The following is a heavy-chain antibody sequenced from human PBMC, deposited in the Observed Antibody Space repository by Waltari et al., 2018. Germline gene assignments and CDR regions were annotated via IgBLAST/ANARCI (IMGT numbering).Heavy chain of an antibody. CDR1: GGSISSSSYY. CDR3: ARILGYCSGGSCYIDY. Sequence: QLQLQESGPGLVKPSETLSLTCTVSGGSISSSSYYWGWIRQPPGKGLEWIGSIYYSGSTYYNPSLKSRGTISVDTSKNQFSLKLSSVTAADTAVYYCARILGYCSGGSCYIDYWGQGTLVTVSS. J-gene: IGHJ4*02. D-gene: IGHD2-15*01. V-gene: IGHV4-39*01. CDR2: IYYSGST.